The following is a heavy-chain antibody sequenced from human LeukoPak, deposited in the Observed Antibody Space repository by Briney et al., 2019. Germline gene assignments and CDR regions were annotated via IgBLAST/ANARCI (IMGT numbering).Heavy chain of an antibody. CDR2: IIPIFGTA. D-gene: IGHD1-14*01. CDR3: ARGPDTNQYYYYYYMDV. J-gene: IGHJ6*03. Sequence: GASVKVSCKASGGTFSSYAISWVRQAPGQGLEWMGGIIPIFGTANYAQKFQGRVTITTDESTSTAYMELSSLRSEDTAVYYCARGPDTNQYYYYYYMDVWGKGTTVTVSS. V-gene: IGHV1-69*05. CDR1: GGTFSSYA.